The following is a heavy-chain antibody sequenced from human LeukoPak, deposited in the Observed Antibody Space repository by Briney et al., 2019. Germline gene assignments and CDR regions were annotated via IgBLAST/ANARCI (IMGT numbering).Heavy chain of an antibody. CDR1: GGSISSSNW. J-gene: IGHJ4*02. CDR3: AREPLDSSVATVDY. V-gene: IGHV4-4*02. CDR2: IYHSGST. Sequence: SETLSLTCAVSGGSISSSNWWSWVRPPPGKVLEWIGEIYHSGSTNYNPSLKSRVTISVDKSKNQFSLKPSSVTAADTAVYYCAREPLDSSVATVDYWGQGTLVTVSS. D-gene: IGHD5-12*01.